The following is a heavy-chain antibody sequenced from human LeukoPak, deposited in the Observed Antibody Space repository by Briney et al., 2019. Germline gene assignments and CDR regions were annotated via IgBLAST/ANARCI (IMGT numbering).Heavy chain of an antibody. CDR3: ARVWCSGGSCPYFDY. CDR2: INPSGGST. Sequence: ASVKVSCKASGGTFSSYAISWVRQAPGQGLEWMGIINPSGGSTSYAQKFQGRVTMTRDMSTSTVYMELSSLRSEDTAVYYCARVWCSGGSCPYFDYWGQGTLVTVSS. CDR1: GGTFSSYA. J-gene: IGHJ4*02. D-gene: IGHD2-15*01. V-gene: IGHV1-46*01.